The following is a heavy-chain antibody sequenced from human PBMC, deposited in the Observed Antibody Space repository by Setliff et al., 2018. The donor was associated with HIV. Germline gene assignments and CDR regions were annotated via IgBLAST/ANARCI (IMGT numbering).Heavy chain of an antibody. CDR3: AKTGDYEAGYYYGMYV. J-gene: IGHJ6*02. CDR2: IYHTGSS. CDR1: GFSISSRYY. D-gene: IGHD4-17*01. Sequence: SETLSLTCDVSGFSISSRYYWGWIRQSPGKGLEWIGNIYHTGSSYYNPSLKSRVTISEDMSKNQFSLKLSSVTAADTAVYYCAKTGDYEAGYYYGMYVWGQGTTVTVSS. V-gene: IGHV4-38-2*01.